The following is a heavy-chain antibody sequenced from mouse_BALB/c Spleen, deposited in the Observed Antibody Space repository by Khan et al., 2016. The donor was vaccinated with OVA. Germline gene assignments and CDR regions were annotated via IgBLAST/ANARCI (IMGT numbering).Heavy chain of an antibody. CDR2: MWSDGSA. Sequence: QVQLKESGPGLVAPSQSLSITCTISGFSLTNYGVHRVRQPPGKGLEWLVLMWSDGSATYNSALKSRLTISMDNSKSQVFLKMHSLQTDDTAMYFCARQPYYHYNVMDYWGQGTSVTVSS. CDR3: ARQPYYHYNVMDY. CDR1: GFSLTNYG. D-gene: IGHD2-10*01. J-gene: IGHJ4*01. V-gene: IGHV2-6-1*01.